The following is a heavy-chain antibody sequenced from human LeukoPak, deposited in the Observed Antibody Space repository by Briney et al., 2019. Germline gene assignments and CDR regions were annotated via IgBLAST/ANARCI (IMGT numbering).Heavy chain of an antibody. CDR1: GFTFSSYG. CDR2: ISGSGDST. J-gene: IGHJ4*02. V-gene: IGHV3-23*01. Sequence: PGGSLRLSCAASGFTFSSYGMSWVRQAPGKGLEWVSGISGSGDSTYYADSVKGRFTISRDNSKNTFYLQMNSLRADDTAVYYCAISGGYWAWAHWGQGTLVTVSS. D-gene: IGHD1-26*01. CDR3: AISGGYWAWAH.